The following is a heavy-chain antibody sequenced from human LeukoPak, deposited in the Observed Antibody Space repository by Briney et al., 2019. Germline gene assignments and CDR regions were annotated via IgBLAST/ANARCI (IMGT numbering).Heavy chain of an antibody. V-gene: IGHV3-21*01. J-gene: IGHJ6*02. CDR1: GFTFSVYS. Sequence: GGSLRLSCAASGFTFSVYSMSWIRQAPEKGLERVSSISSTTYTYYADSVKGRFTISRDNSKNSLYLQMNSLTAEDTALYYCARDGSGWSRDVWGQGTTVTVSS. D-gene: IGHD6-19*01. CDR2: ISSTTYT. CDR3: ARDGSGWSRDV.